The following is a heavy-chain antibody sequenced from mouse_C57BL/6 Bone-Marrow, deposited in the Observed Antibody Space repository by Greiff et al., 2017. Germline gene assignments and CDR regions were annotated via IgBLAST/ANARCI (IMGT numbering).Heavy chain of an antibody. CDR3: ARYELGNYFDY. D-gene: IGHD4-1*01. J-gene: IGHJ2*01. CDR2: ISYSGST. Sequence: EVHLQASGPGLAKLSQPLSFTCSLTGYFTTSVYWNWIRKFPGNKLEYMRYISYSGSTYYNPSLKSRISITRNTFKDQYYLQLTSVTTEDTATYYWARYELGNYFDYWGHGTTHTVSS. V-gene: IGHV3-8*01. CDR1: GYFTTSVY.